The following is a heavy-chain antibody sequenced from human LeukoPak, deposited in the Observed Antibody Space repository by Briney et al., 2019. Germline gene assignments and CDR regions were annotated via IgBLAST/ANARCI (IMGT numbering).Heavy chain of an antibody. D-gene: IGHD3-10*01. CDR3: ARGLITMVREVESDFDY. Sequence: ASVKVSCKASGYTFTSYGISWVRQAPGQGLEWMGWISAYNGNTNYAQKLQGRVTMTTDTSTSTAYMELRSLRSDDTAVYYCARGLITMVREVESDFDYWGQGTLVTVSS. J-gene: IGHJ4*02. CDR2: ISAYNGNT. V-gene: IGHV1-18*01. CDR1: GYTFTSYG.